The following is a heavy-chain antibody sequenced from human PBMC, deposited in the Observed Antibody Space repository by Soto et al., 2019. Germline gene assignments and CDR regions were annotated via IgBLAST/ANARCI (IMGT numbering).Heavy chain of an antibody. CDR1: GFTFSSYG. D-gene: IGHD6-13*01. J-gene: IGHJ6*02. Sequence: QVQRVESGGGVVQPGRSLRLSCAASGFTFSSYGMHWVRQAPGKGLEWVAVIWYDGTNKYYADSVKGRFTISRDNSKKTLYLQMNSLRAEVTAVYYCARDRGAVAGTRYYYGMDGWGQGTTVTVSS. CDR2: IWYDGTNK. V-gene: IGHV3-33*01. CDR3: ARDRGAVAGTRYYYGMDG.